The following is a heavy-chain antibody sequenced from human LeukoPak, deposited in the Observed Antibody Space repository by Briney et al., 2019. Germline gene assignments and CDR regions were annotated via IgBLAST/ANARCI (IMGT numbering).Heavy chain of an antibody. V-gene: IGHV3-64D*06. CDR2: ISSNGGST. J-gene: IGHJ5*02. CDR1: GFTFSSYA. CDR3: VKDKANYYGSGRIDP. Sequence: PGGSLRLSCSASGFTFSSYAMHCVRQAPGKGLEYVSAISSNGGSTYYADSVKGRFTISRDNSKNTLYLQMSSLRAEDTAVYYCVKDKANYYGSGRIDPWGQGTLVTVSS. D-gene: IGHD3-10*01.